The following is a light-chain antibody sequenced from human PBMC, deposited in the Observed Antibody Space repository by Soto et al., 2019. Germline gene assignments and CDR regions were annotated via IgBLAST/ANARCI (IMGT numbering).Light chain of an antibody. CDR1: QSVSSN. V-gene: IGKV3-15*01. J-gene: IGKJ4*01. Sequence: EIVMTQSPATLSVSPGERVTLSCRASQSVSSNLAWYQQKPGQAPRLLIYDASTRATGIPARFSGSGSGTEFTLIISSLQSEDFAVYYCQHYNNWLALTFGGGTQVEIK. CDR3: QHYNNWLALT. CDR2: DAS.